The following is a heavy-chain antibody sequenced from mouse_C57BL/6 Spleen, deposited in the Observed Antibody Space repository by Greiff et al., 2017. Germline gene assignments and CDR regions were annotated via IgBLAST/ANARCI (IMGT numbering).Heavy chain of an antibody. Sequence: VQLKESGGGLVKPGGSLKLSCAASGFTFSSYAMSWVRQTPEKRLEWVATISDGGSYTYYPDNVKGRFTISRDNAKNNLYLQMSHLKSEDTAMYYCAREVGDYYGSGFAYWGQGTLVTVSA. V-gene: IGHV5-4*01. J-gene: IGHJ3*01. CDR3: AREVGDYYGSGFAY. CDR1: GFTFSSYA. D-gene: IGHD1-1*01. CDR2: ISDGGSYT.